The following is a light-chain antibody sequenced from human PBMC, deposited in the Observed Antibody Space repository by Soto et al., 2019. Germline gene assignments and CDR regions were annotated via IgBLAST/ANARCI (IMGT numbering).Light chain of an antibody. J-gene: IGKJ1*01. V-gene: IGKV3-20*01. Sequence: EIVLTQSPATLSLSPGERAILSCRASQSISSYSAWYQQKPGQAPRLLIYGASSRATGIPDRFSGSGSGTDFTLTISRLEPEDFAVYYCQQYGSSGTFGQGTKVDI. CDR1: QSISSY. CDR3: QQYGSSGT. CDR2: GAS.